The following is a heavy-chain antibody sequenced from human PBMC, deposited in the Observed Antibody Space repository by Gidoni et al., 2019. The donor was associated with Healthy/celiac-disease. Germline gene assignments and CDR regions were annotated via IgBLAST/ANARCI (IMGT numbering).Heavy chain of an antibody. CDR3: ARGGYYGMDV. V-gene: IGHV3-30-3*01. CDR2: ISYDGSNK. CDR1: GFTFSSYA. J-gene: IGHJ6*02. Sequence: QVQLVESGGGVVQPGRSLRLSCSASGFTFSSYAMHWVRQAPGKGLEGVAVISYDGSNKYYADSVKGRFTISRDNSKNTLYLQMNSLRAEDTAVYYCARGGYYGMDVWGQGTTVTVSS. D-gene: IGHD3-16*01.